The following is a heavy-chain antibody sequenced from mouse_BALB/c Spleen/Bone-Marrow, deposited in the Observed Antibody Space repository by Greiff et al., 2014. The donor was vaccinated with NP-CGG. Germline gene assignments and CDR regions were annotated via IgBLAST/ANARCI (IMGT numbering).Heavy chain of an antibody. D-gene: IGHD4-1*01. V-gene: IGHV1-31*01. J-gene: IGHJ2*01. CDR1: GYSFTGYY. Sequence: EVKLQESGPDLVKPGASVKISCKASGYSFTGYYMHWVKQSPVKSLEWIGRIYPYNGATTYNQNFKDKARLTVDKSSSTAYMGLRSLASEDSAVYYCARSWDYWGQGTTLTASS. CDR3: ARSWDY. CDR2: IYPYNGAT.